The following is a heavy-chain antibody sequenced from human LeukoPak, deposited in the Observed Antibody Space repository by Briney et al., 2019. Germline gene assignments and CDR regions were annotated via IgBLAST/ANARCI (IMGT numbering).Heavy chain of an antibody. Sequence: TGGSLRLSCAASGFAVSSNYMSWVRQAPGKGLEWVGFIRSKGYGGTTEYAASVKGRFTISRDDSKSIAYLQMNSLKTEDTAVYYCTRGWGSSSFGYYYYMDVWGKGITVTVSS. CDR2: IRSKGYGGTT. D-gene: IGHD3-3*01. V-gene: IGHV3-49*04. CDR3: TRGWGSSSFGYYYYMDV. CDR1: GFAVSSNY. J-gene: IGHJ6*03.